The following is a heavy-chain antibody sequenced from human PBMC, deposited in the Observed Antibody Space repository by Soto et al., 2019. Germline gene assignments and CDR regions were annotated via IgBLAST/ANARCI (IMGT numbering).Heavy chain of an antibody. Sequence: GESLKISCKASGYIFASNWVAWVLQMPGKGLEWMGIIYPGDSDTRYSPSFQGQVTISADKSISTAYLQWNSLKASDTAMYYCASFRNGYDSSGHSVDGFDIWGQGTMGAVS. D-gene: IGHD3-22*01. J-gene: IGHJ3*02. CDR1: GYIFASNW. V-gene: IGHV5-51*01. CDR3: ASFRNGYDSSGHSVDGFDI. CDR2: IYPGDSDT.